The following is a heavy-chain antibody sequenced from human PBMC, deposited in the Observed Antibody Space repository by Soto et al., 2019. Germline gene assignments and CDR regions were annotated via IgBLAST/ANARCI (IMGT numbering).Heavy chain of an antibody. CDR3: ARDLGYCSGGSCQPFDP. V-gene: IGHV1-69*04. J-gene: IGHJ5*02. CDR1: GGTFSSYT. CDR2: IIPILGIA. Sequence: GASVKVSCKASGGTFSSYTISRVRQAPGQGLEWMGRIIPILGIANYAQKFQGRVTITADKSTSTAYMELSSLRSEDTAVYYCARDLGYCSGGSCQPFDPWGQGTLVTVSS. D-gene: IGHD2-15*01.